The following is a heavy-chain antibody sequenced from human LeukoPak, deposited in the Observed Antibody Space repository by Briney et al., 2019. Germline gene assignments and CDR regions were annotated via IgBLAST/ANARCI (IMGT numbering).Heavy chain of an antibody. Sequence: VASVKVSCKASGYTFTSYHMHWVRQAPGQGLEIMGIINPSGGSTTYAQKFQGRVTMTRDMSTSTVYMELSSLRSEDTAVYYCAKLAAAGTAHYYFDYWGQGTLVTVSS. V-gene: IGHV1-46*01. D-gene: IGHD6-13*01. J-gene: IGHJ4*02. CDR1: GYTFTSYH. CDR3: AKLAAAGTAHYYFDY. CDR2: INPSGGST.